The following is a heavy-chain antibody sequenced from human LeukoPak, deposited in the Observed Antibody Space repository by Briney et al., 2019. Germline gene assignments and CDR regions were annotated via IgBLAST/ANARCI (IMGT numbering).Heavy chain of an antibody. CDR2: ISSSGSYI. CDR3: ARDQCCSSTSCYLYYYYYGMDV. V-gene: IGHV3-21*01. J-gene: IGHJ6*02. CDR1: GFTFSSYS. D-gene: IGHD2-2*01. Sequence: GGSLRLSCAASGFTFSSYSMNWVRQAPGKGLEWVSSISSSGSYIYYADSVKGRFTISRDNAKNSLYLQMNSLRAEDTAVYYCARDQCCSSTSCYLYYYYYGMDVWGQGTTVTVSS.